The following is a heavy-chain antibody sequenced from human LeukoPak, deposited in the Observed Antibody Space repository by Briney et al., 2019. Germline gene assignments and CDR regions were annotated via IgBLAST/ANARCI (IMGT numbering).Heavy chain of an antibody. CDR3: ARDRYYDSSGYYQANWFDP. CDR2: ISAYNGDT. CDR1: GYTFTSYG. Sequence: ASVKVSCKASGYTFTSYGISWVRQAPGQGLEWMGWISAYNGDTKYAQKLQGRVTMTTDTYTNTAYMELRSLRSDDTAVYYCARDRYYDSSGYYQANWFDPWGQGTLVTVSS. V-gene: IGHV1-18*01. D-gene: IGHD3-22*01. J-gene: IGHJ5*02.